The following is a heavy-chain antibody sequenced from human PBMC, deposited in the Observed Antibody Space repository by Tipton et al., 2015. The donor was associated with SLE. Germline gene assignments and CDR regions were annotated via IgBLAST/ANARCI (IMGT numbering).Heavy chain of an antibody. D-gene: IGHD5-12*01. CDR1: GGSISSYY. Sequence: TLSLTCTVSGGSISSYYWSWIRQPPGKGLEWIGYIDDSGSTNYNPSLKSRVTISLDTSKNQFSLKLTSVTAADTAVYYCARGGYGRTTKKWIWFDPWGQGTLVTVSS. J-gene: IGHJ5*02. CDR3: ARGGYGRTTKKWIWFDP. V-gene: IGHV4-59*01. CDR2: IDDSGST.